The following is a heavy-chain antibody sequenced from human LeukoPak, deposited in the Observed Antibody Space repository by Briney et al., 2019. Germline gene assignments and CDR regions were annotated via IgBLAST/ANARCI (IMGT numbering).Heavy chain of an antibody. CDR3: ARVGPYYSGSGTGMDV. CDR1: GFTVSSNY. Sequence: GGSLRLSCAVYGFTVSSNYMSWVRQAQGKGLEWVSAISGSGGSTYYADSVKGRFTISRDNSKNTLYLQMNSLRAEDTAVYYCARVGPYYSGSGTGMDVWGQGTTVTVSS. J-gene: IGHJ6*02. D-gene: IGHD3-10*01. CDR2: ISGSGGST. V-gene: IGHV3-23*01.